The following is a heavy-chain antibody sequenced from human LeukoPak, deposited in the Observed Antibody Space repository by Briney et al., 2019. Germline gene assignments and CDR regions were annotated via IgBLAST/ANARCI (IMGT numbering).Heavy chain of an antibody. J-gene: IGHJ5*02. D-gene: IGHD3-9*01. CDR3: ARETPLRYFDP. CDR1: GDSISSGNY. V-gene: IGHV4-38-2*02. CDR2: IFHTGST. Sequence: SQTLSLTCTVSGDSISSGNYWGWIRQPPGKGLEWIGSIFHTGSTYYNLSLKSRVTISLDRSKNQFSLKLSSVTAADTAVYYCARETPLRYFDPWGQGTLVTVSS.